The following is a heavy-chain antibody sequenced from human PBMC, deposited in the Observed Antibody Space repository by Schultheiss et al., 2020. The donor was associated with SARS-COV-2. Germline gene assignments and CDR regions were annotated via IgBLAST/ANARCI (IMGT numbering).Heavy chain of an antibody. J-gene: IGHJ6*02. CDR1: GGSISSGGYY. CDR3: ARDALIPHNSAGMDV. Sequence: SETLSLTCTVSGGSISSGGYYWSWIRQPAGKGLEWIGRIYTSGSTYYNPSLKSRVTISVDTSKNQFSLKLSSVTAADTAVYYCARDALIPHNSAGMDVWGQGTTVTVSS. D-gene: IGHD1-1*01. CDR2: IYTSGST. V-gene: IGHV4-61*02.